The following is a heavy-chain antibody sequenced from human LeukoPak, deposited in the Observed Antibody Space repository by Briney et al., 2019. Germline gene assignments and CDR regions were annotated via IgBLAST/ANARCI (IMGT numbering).Heavy chain of an antibody. V-gene: IGHV4-59*08. CDR2: IYYSGST. Sequence: PSETLSLTCTVSGGSISSYYWSWIRQPPGKGLEWIGYIYYSGSTNYNPSLKSRVTISMDKSKNQFSLKLNSVTAADTAVYYCARHASAGLLWPLEPYFDYWGQGTLVTVSS. D-gene: IGHD3-10*01. J-gene: IGHJ4*02. CDR1: GGSISSYY. CDR3: ARHASAGLLWPLEPYFDY.